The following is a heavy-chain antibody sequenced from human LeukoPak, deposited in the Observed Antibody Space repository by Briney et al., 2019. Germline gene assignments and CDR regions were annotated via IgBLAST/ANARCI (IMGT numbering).Heavy chain of an antibody. CDR1: GFTFSSYA. J-gene: IGHJ4*02. Sequence: GGSLRLSCAASGFTFSSYAMSWVRQAPGKGLEWVGFIRSKAYGGTTEYAASVKGRFTISRDDSKSIAYLQMNSLKTEDTAVYYCTTFHGDFWSGYRNWGQGTLVTVSS. D-gene: IGHD3-3*01. CDR3: TTFHGDFWSGYRN. V-gene: IGHV3-49*04. CDR2: IRSKAYGGTT.